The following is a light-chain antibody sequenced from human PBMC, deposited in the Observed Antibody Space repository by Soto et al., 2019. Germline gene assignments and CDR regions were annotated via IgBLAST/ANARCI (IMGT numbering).Light chain of an antibody. CDR3: QQSYNAPRT. V-gene: IGKV1-39*01. Sequence: IQMTQSPYSLSASVGDRVTLTCRASQSISNYLNWYQQKPGKAPRLLIHAASSLQSGVPSRFSGSGSGTDFTLTISSLQPEEFAIYYCQQSYNAPRTFGPGTKV. CDR1: QSISNY. J-gene: IGKJ1*01. CDR2: AAS.